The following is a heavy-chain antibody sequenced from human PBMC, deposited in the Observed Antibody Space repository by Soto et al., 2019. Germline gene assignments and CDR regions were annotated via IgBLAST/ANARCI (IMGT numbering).Heavy chain of an antibody. J-gene: IGHJ3*01. CDR3: ARGSHDDFASGYADPFDF. CDR2: INHSGNT. CDR1: GGSFSGYF. Sequence: SETLSLTCAVYGGSFSGYFWSWCRQPPGKGLEWIGEINHSGNTNYNPSLKSRVTVSVDTSKNQFSLKLNSMTAADTAVYYCARGSHDDFASGYADPFDFCGKGTMVTV. V-gene: IGHV4-34*01. D-gene: IGHD3-3*01.